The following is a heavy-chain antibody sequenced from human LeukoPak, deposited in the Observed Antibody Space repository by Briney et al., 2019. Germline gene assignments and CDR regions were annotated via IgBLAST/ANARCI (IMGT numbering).Heavy chain of an antibody. CDR1: GFTFSSYG. CDR3: AREEVVVVAATHYYGMDV. V-gene: IGHV3-30*03. J-gene: IGHJ6*02. Sequence: TGGSLRLSCAASGFTFSSYGMHWVRQAPGKGLEWVAVISYDGSNKYYADSVKGRFTISRDNSKNTLYLQMNSLRAEDTAVYYCAREEVVVVAATHYYGMDVWGQGTTVTVSS. D-gene: IGHD2-15*01. CDR2: ISYDGSNK.